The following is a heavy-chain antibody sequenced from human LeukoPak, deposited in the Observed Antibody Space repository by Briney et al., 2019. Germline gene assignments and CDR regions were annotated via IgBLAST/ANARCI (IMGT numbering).Heavy chain of an antibody. CDR3: VKEAYYGWGSSPTFYFDY. CDR1: GFSFSDSV. CDR2: ISHDVKTT. Sequence: GGSLRLSCVASGFSFSDSVIHWVRQAPGQGLEWVAVISHDVKTTFYADSAKGRFTISRDSSRNTVFLQMNRLRPEDTAVYYCVKEAYYGWGSSPTFYFDYWGQGTRVTVSS. D-gene: IGHD3-10*01. V-gene: IGHV3-30*04. J-gene: IGHJ4*02.